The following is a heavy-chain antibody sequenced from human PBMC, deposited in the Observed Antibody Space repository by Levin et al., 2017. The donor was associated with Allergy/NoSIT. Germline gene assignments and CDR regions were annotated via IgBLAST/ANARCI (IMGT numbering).Heavy chain of an antibody. CDR1: GGSVSSTINY. J-gene: IGHJ4*02. D-gene: IGHD3-22*01. CDR2: MYRSGST. CDR3: ARGLVVVVRRFDS. Sequence: SQTLSLTCSVSGGSVSSTINYWGWIRQPPGKGLGWIGSMYRSGSTYYNPSLKTRVTISVDTSKNQFSLNLTSVTAADTAVYYCARGLVVVVRRFDSWCQGTLVTVSS. V-gene: IGHV4-39*07.